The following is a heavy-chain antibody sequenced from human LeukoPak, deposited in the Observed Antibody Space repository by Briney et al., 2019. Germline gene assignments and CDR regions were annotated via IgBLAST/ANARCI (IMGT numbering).Heavy chain of an antibody. V-gene: IGHV3-7*03. Sequence: GGSLRLSCAASGLTFSSSWMSWVRQAPGKGLEWVANIKQDGSEKYYVVSVKGRFTISRDNAKNSLYLQMNSLRAEDTAVYYCAREKYRNFDYWGQGTLVTVSS. CDR1: GLTFSSSW. J-gene: IGHJ4*02. CDR3: AREKYRNFDY. CDR2: IKQDGSEK. D-gene: IGHD1-14*01.